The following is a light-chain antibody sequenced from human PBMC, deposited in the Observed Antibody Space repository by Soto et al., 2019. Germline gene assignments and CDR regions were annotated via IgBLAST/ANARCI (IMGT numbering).Light chain of an antibody. V-gene: IGLV2-14*01. CDR1: SSDVGDYNY. CDR2: DVS. J-gene: IGLJ1*01. Sequence: QSVLTQPASVSGSPGQSITISCTGTSSDVGDYNYVSWYQQHPGKAPKLIIYDVSNRPSGVSNRFSGFKSGNTASLTISGLRAEDEADYYCSSYTSSSNYVFGTGTKLTVL. CDR3: SSYTSSSNYV.